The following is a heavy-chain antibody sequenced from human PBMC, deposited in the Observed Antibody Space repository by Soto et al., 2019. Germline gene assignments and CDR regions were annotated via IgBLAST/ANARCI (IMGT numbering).Heavy chain of an antibody. J-gene: IGHJ6*02. CDR2: ISYDGSNK. V-gene: IGHV3-30-3*01. Sequence: GGSLRLSCAASGFTFSSYAMHWVRQAPGKGLEWVAVISYDGSNKYYADSVKGRFTISRDNSKNTLYLQMNSLRAEDTAVYYCAREGAIAYCGGDCSFTRDYGMDVWGQGTAVTVSS. D-gene: IGHD2-21*02. CDR3: AREGAIAYCGGDCSFTRDYGMDV. CDR1: GFTFSSYA.